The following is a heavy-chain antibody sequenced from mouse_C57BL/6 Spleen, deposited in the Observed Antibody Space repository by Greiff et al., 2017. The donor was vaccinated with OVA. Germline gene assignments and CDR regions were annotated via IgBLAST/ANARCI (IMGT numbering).Heavy chain of an antibody. CDR3: ARSTMVTTDFDY. CDR2: INPGSGGT. Sequence: QVHVKQSGAELVRPGTSVKVSCKASGYAFTNYLIEWVKQRPGQGLEWIGVINPGSGGTNYNEKFKGKATLTADKSSSTAYMQLSSLTSEDSAVYFCARSTMVTTDFDYWGQGTTLTVSS. V-gene: IGHV1-54*01. J-gene: IGHJ2*01. CDR1: GYAFTNYL. D-gene: IGHD2-2*01.